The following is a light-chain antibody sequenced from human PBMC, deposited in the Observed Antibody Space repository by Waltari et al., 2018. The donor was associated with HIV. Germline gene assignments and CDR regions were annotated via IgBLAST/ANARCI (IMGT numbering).Light chain of an antibody. J-gene: IGLJ3*02. CDR2: EDN. CDR3: QVWDTTTDQWV. CDR1: NIGSKS. Sequence: SYVLTQPPSVSVDPGETARITCGGTNIGSKSVQWYQQKPGQAHVLVIYEDNDRPAGTPERFSCSSSGNTATLTISRVEAGDEADYYCQVWDTTTDQWVFGGGTELAVL. V-gene: IGLV3-21*04.